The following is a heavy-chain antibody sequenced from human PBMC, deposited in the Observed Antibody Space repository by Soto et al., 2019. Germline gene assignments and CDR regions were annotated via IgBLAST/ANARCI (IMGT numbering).Heavy chain of an antibody. CDR1: GFTFSSYG. V-gene: IGHV3-30*18. D-gene: IGHD1-7*01. Sequence: GGSLRLSCAASGFTFSSYGMHWVRQAPGKGLEWVAVISYDGSNKYYADSVKGRFIISRDNSKNTLYLQMNSLRAEDTAVYFCAKVVETAAITGTTGFDYWGQGTLVTVSS. J-gene: IGHJ4*02. CDR3: AKVVETAAITGTTGFDY. CDR2: ISYDGSNK.